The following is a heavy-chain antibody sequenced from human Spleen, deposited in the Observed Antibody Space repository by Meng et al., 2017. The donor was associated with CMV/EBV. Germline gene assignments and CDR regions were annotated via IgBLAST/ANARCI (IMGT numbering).Heavy chain of an antibody. CDR3: ARGGYYDSSHSDY. D-gene: IGHD3-22*01. Sequence: CAASGFTFNTYWMHWVRQAPEKGLVWVSRINSDGSDTTYADSVKGRFTISRDNAKNTLYLQMNSLRAEDTAVYYCARGGYYDSSHSDYWGQGTLVTVSS. V-gene: IGHV3-74*01. CDR2: INSDGSDT. J-gene: IGHJ4*02. CDR1: GFTFNTYW.